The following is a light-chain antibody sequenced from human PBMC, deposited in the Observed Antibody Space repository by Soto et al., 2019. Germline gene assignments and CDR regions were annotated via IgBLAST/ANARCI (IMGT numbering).Light chain of an antibody. Sequence: EIMLTQSPGTLSLSTGERATLSCRASQSVSNNYLAWYQLKPGQAPRLLIYGASTRATGIPARFSGSGSGTEFTLTISSLQSEDFAVYYCQHYNDWPTFGQGTKVDI. CDR1: QSVSNN. CDR3: QHYNDWPT. V-gene: IGKV3-15*01. CDR2: GAS. J-gene: IGKJ1*01.